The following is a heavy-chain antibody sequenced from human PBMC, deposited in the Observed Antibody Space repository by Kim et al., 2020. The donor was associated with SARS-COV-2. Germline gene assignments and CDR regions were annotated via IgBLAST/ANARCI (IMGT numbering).Heavy chain of an antibody. V-gene: IGHV3-33*08. CDR1: GFTFSSYG. D-gene: IGHD2-21*02. J-gene: IGHJ4*02. CDR2: IWYDGSNK. CDR3: ARGMMYGGNSVYFDY. Sequence: GGSLRLSCAASGFTFSSYGMHWVRQAPGKGLEWVAVIWYDGSNKYYADSVKGRFTISRDNSKNTLYLQMNSLRAEDTAVYYCARGMMYGGNSVYFDYWGQGTLVTVSS.